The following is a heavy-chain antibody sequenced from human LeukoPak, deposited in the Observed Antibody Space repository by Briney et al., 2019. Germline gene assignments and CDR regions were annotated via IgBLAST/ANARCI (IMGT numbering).Heavy chain of an antibody. Sequence: GGSLRLSCAASGFTFSSYAMSWVRQAPGKGLEWVSAISGSGGSTYYADSVKGRFTISRDSSKNTLYLQMNSLRAEDTAVYYCAKDRGRYYDFWSGPGTGFDYWGQGTLVTVSS. CDR1: GFTFSSYA. CDR3: AKDRGRYYDFWSGPGTGFDY. J-gene: IGHJ4*02. D-gene: IGHD3-3*01. V-gene: IGHV3-23*01. CDR2: ISGSGGST.